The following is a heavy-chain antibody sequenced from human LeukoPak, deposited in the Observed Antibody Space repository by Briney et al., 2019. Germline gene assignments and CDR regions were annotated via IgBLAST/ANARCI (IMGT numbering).Heavy chain of an antibody. Sequence: HPGGSLRLSCAASGFTFSSYAMSWLRQAPGKGLEWVSAISSSGRTTYSADSIKGRFTISRDNSKNTLYLQMNSLRAEDTAVYHCATQNYNVFGGGYYFPYGGQGPLVTVSS. CDR1: GFTFSSYA. V-gene: IGHV3-23*01. CDR2: ISSSGRTT. CDR3: ATQNYNVFGGGYYFPY. J-gene: IGHJ4*02. D-gene: IGHD3-3*01.